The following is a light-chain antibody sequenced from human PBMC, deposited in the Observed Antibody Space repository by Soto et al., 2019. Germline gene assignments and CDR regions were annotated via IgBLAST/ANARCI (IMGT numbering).Light chain of an antibody. J-gene: IGKJ1*01. Sequence: DIQMTQSPSTLSASVGDRVTLTCRASQSISTYLAWYQQKPGKAPKLLIYKASSLECGVPLRFSGSGFGTEFTLTISSLQPDDFATYFCQHYGSYSRKFGQGTKVEI. CDR2: KAS. CDR1: QSISTY. CDR3: QHYGSYSRK. V-gene: IGKV1-5*03.